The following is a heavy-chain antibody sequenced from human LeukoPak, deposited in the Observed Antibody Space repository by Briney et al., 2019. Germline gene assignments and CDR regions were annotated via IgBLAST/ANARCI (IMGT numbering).Heavy chain of an antibody. D-gene: IGHD4-17*01. V-gene: IGHV4-59*01. CDR3: ARFLEYYGDYVLDAFDI. CDR2: IYYSGST. Sequence: SETLSLTCTVSGGSISSYYWSWMRQPPGKGREGIGYIYYSGSTNYNPSLKSRVTISVDTSKNQFSLKLSSVTAADTAVYYCARFLEYYGDYVLDAFDIWGQGTMVTVSA. J-gene: IGHJ3*02. CDR1: GGSISSYY.